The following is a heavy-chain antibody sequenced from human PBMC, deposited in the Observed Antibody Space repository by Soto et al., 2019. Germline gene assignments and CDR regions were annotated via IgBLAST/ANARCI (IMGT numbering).Heavy chain of an antibody. CDR2: INAGNGHT. CDR1: GYTFTSYA. V-gene: IGHV1-3*01. Sequence: QVQLVQSGAAVKKPGASVKVSCKASGYTFTSYAMHWVRQAPGQRLERMGWINAGNGHTKYSQKFQGRVTITRDTSASTAYMELSSLRSEDTAVYYCARDLGGRPDYCGQGTLVTVSS. CDR3: ARDLGGRPDY. J-gene: IGHJ4*02.